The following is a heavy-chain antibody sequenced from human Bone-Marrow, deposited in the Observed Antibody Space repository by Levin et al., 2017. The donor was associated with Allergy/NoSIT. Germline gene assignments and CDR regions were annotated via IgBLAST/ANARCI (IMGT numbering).Heavy chain of an antibody. Sequence: GESLKTSCAASEFTVRTNYMSWVRQAPGKGLEWISSISGDSSDLYYADSVKGRFTISRDNAKNSLNLQVSSLRAEDTAVYHCVRGIIGDVRVAHKEAFDVWGQGTMVTVSS. CDR3: VRGIIGDVRVAHKEAFDV. V-gene: IGHV3-21*01. J-gene: IGHJ3*01. CDR1: EFTVRTNY. D-gene: IGHD2/OR15-2a*01. CDR2: ISGDSSDL.